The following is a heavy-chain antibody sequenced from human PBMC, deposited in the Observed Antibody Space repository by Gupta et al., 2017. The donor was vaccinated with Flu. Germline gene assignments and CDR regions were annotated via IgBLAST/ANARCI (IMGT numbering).Heavy chain of an antibody. Sequence: TSYWIGWVRQMPGTGLEWMGIIWPGDSDTRYSPSFQGQVTISADKSISTAYLQWSSLKASDTAMYYCARLGTTVVTPVGWFDPWGQGTLVT. J-gene: IGHJ5*02. V-gene: IGHV5-51*01. D-gene: IGHD4-17*01. CDR2: IWPGDSDT. CDR1: TSYW. CDR3: ARLGTTVVTPVGWFDP.